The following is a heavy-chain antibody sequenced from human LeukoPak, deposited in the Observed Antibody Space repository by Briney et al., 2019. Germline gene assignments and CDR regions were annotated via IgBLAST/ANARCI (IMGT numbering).Heavy chain of an antibody. V-gene: IGHV1-2*06. Sequence: GASVKVSCKASGYTFTGYYMHWVRQAPGQGLEWMGRINPNSGGTNYAQKFQGRVTMTRDTSISTAYMELSRLRSDDTAVYYCARDLARSPIQLWQPDFDYWGQGTLVTVSS. CDR1: GYTFTGYY. CDR3: ARDLARSPIQLWQPDFDY. CDR2: INPNSGGT. J-gene: IGHJ4*02. D-gene: IGHD5-18*01.